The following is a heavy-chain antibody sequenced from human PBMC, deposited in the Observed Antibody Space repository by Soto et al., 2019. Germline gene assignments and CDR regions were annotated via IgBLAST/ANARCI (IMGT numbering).Heavy chain of an antibody. Sequence: SQTLSLTCAISGDSVSSNSAAWNWIRQSPSRGLGWLGRTYYRSKWYNDYAVSVKSRITINPDTSKNQFSLQLNSVTPEDTAVYYCAIDGAIAVAGTNYGMDVWGQGTTVTVSS. J-gene: IGHJ6*02. D-gene: IGHD6-19*01. CDR1: GDSVSSNSAA. CDR2: TYYRSKWYN. V-gene: IGHV6-1*01. CDR3: AIDGAIAVAGTNYGMDV.